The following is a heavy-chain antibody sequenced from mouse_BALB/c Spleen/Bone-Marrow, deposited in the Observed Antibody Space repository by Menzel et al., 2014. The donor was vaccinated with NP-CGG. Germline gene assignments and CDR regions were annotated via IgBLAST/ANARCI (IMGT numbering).Heavy chain of an antibody. CDR3: ARWEYYAMDY. J-gene: IGHJ4*01. D-gene: IGHD4-1*01. CDR1: GFDIKDTY. V-gene: IGHV14-3*02. Sequence: VQLQQSGAELVKPGASIKLSCTASGFDIKDTYMHWVKQRPEQGLEWIGRIDPANGNTKYDPKFQGKATITADTSSNTAYLQLSSLTSEDTAVYYCARWEYYAMDYWGQGTSVTVSS. CDR2: IDPANGNT.